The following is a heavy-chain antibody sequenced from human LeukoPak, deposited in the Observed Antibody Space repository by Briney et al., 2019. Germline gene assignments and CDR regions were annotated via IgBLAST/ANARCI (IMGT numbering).Heavy chain of an antibody. CDR2: ISGSGGST. D-gene: IGHD6-19*01. Sequence: WGSLRLSCAASGFTFSSYAMSWVRQAPGKGLEWVSAISGSGGSTYYADSVKGRFTISRDNSKNTLYLQMNSLRAEDTAVYYCAKGVEQWLVLAAFDIWGHGTMVTVSS. V-gene: IGHV3-23*01. J-gene: IGHJ3*02. CDR1: GFTFSSYA. CDR3: AKGVEQWLVLAAFDI.